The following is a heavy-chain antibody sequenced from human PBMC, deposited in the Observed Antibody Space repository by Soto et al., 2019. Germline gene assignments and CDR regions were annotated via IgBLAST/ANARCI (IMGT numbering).Heavy chain of an antibody. CDR1: GYTFTSYG. V-gene: IGHV1-18*01. Sequence: QVHLVQSGAEVKKPGASVKVSCKGSGYTFTSYGITWVRQAPGQGLEWMGWISAHNGNTDYAQKLPGSVTVTRDTSTSTAYMELRSLRSDDTAVYYCARGGYGDYWGQGAGVTVSS. CDR3: ARGGYGDY. D-gene: IGHD1-1*01. CDR2: ISAHNGNT. J-gene: IGHJ4*02.